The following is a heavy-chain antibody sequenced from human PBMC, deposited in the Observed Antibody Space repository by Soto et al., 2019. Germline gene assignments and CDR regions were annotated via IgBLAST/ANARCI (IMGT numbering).Heavy chain of an antibody. CDR3: ARDLTIVPATHPRLENYGMDF. CDR2: ISPYNGHT. V-gene: IGHV1-18*01. J-gene: IGHJ6*02. D-gene: IGHD2-2*01. CDR1: GYSFTSYG. Sequence: ASVKISCKASGYSFTSYGISWVRRAPGQGLEWMGWISPYNGHTQFVQRFQGRVSMTTDTSTKTAYMELRNLRSDDTAHYYCARDLTIVPATHPRLENYGMDFWGQGTKVTVSS.